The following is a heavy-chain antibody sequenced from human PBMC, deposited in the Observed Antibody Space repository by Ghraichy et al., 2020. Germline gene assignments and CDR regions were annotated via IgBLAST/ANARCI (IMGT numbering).Heavy chain of an antibody. V-gene: IGHV4-61*01. CDR2: IYYSGST. J-gene: IGHJ4*02. Sequence: SETLSLTCTVSGGSVRSISYYWTWIRQPPGKGLEWIGYIYYSGSTNYNPSLKNRVTISVDTSKRQFSLKLSSVTAADTAVYYCARTQIVGATTIVDYWGQGTLVTVSS. D-gene: IGHD1-26*01. CDR3: ARTQIVGATTIVDY. CDR1: GGSVRSISYY.